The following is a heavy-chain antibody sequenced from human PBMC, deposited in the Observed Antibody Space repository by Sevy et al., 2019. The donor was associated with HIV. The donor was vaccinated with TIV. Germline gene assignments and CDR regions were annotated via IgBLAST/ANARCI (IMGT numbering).Heavy chain of an antibody. CDR2: IKQDGSEK. D-gene: IGHD5-12*01. J-gene: IGHJ4*02. Sequence: GGSLRLSCAASEFTFSSYWMSWVRQAPGKGLEWVANIKQDGSEKYYVDSVKGRFTISRDNAKNSLYLQMNSLRAEDTAVYYCARQWLRYFDYWGQGTLVTVSS. CDR1: EFTFSSYW. CDR3: ARQWLRYFDY. V-gene: IGHV3-7*01.